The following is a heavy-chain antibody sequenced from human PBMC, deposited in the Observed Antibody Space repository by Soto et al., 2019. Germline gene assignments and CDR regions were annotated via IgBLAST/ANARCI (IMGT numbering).Heavy chain of an antibody. CDR3: ARALAEGSGYTDY. CDR2: ISSSGST. Sequence: PSETLSLTCSVSGGSISTYFWSWIRQSGGKRLEWIGRISSSGSTTYNPSLKSRVTMSIDTSKSQFSLKLTSVTAAATAIYYCARALAEGSGYTDYWGQGTLVTVSS. CDR1: GGSISTYF. J-gene: IGHJ4*02. D-gene: IGHD5-12*01. V-gene: IGHV4-4*07.